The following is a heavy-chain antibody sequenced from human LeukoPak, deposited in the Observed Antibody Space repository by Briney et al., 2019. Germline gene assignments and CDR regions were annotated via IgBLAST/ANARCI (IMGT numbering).Heavy chain of an antibody. CDR1: GYTFVSYD. CDR3: ARELYCSSTSCWGLDY. J-gene: IGHJ4*02. Sequence: ASVKVSCKASGYTFVSYDINWVRQATGQGLEWLGWMNPNSGSTGFAQNLQGRVSMTRDTSISTAYMELSNLGSEDTAVYYCARELYCSSTSCWGLDYWGQGTLVTVSS. CDR2: MNPNSGST. V-gene: IGHV1-8*01. D-gene: IGHD2-2*01.